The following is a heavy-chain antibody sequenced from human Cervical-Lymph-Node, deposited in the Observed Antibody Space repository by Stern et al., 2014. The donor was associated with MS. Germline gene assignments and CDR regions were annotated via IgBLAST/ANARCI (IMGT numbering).Heavy chain of an antibody. CDR3: TLTRETDEYFHH. Sequence: VQLVQAGGGLIQPGGSLRLSCAASGFSASGNHMTWVRQSTGKGLAWVSVMYSGGNRYYADSVKGRFTISRDNSRNTLYLQMNILRAEDTAVYFCTLTRETDEYFHHWGQGTLVTVSS. CDR2: MYSGGNR. J-gene: IGHJ1*01. CDR1: GFSASGNH. D-gene: IGHD3-9*01. V-gene: IGHV3-53*01.